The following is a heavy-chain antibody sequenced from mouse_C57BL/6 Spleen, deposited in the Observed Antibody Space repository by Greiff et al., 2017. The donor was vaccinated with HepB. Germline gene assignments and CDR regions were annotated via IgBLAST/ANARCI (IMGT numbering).Heavy chain of an antibody. V-gene: IGHV14-3*01. CDR1: GFNIKNTY. CDR2: IDPANGNT. Sequence: VQLQQSVAELVRPGASVKLSCPASGFNIKNTYMHWVKQRPEKGLEWIGRIDPANGNTKYAPKFQGKATITADTSSNTAYLQLSSLTSEDTAIYYCASYYYGSSTFDYWGQGTTLTVSS. D-gene: IGHD1-1*01. J-gene: IGHJ2*01. CDR3: ASYYYGSSTFDY.